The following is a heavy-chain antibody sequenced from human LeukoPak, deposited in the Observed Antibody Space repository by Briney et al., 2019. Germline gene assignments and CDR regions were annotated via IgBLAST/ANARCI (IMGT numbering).Heavy chain of an antibody. Sequence: SETLSLTCTVSGGSVSSSTYYWGWIRQPPGKGLEWIGIIYYTGSTHYNPSLKSRVTISVDTSDNQFSLKLSSVTAADTGVYYCARFYGSGSYYNSAFDFWGHGTMVTVSS. V-gene: IGHV4-39*01. CDR2: IYYTGST. CDR3: ARFYGSGSYYNSAFDF. D-gene: IGHD3-10*01. CDR1: GGSVSSSTYY. J-gene: IGHJ3*01.